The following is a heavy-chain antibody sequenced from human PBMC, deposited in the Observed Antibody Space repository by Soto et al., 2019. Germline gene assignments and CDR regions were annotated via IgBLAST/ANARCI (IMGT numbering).Heavy chain of an antibody. V-gene: IGHV5-51*01. CDR2: IYPGDSDT. CDR1: GYSFTRYW. CDR3: ARRDVVVPAAPFEIPNWFDP. J-gene: IGHJ5*02. Sequence: GASLKISCKGSGYSFTRYWIGWVRQMPGKGLEWMGLIYPGDSDTRYSPSFQGQVTISADKSISTAYLQWSSLKASDTSMYYCARRDVVVPAAPFEIPNWFDPWGQGTLVTVSS. D-gene: IGHD2-2*01.